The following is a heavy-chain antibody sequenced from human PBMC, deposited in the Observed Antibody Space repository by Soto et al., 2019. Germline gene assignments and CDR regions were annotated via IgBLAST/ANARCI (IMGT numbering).Heavy chain of an antibody. D-gene: IGHD1-26*01. J-gene: IGHJ4*02. Sequence: QVHLVESGGGVVQPGRSLRLSCAVSGLTFNSYGMHWIREAPGKGLEWVAVIWSDGSNKYYADSVKCRFTISGDNSKNMLYLQMNSLRVEDTAVYYCASAAGAYDNWGQGTLVTVSS. CDR2: IWSDGSNK. CDR1: GLTFNSYG. CDR3: ASAAGAYDN. V-gene: IGHV3-33*01.